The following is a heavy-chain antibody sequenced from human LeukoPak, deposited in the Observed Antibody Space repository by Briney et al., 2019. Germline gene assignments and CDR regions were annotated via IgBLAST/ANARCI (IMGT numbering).Heavy chain of an antibody. Sequence: SETLSLTCTVSGGFISSSSYYWGWIRQPPGKGLEWIGSIYYSASTYYHPSLKSRVTISVDTSKNQFSLKLRSVTAADTAVYYCARTTEGYCRGRSCYSYYYYMDVWGKGTTVTVSS. CDR2: IYYSAST. CDR3: ARTTEGYCRGRSCYSYYYYMDV. D-gene: IGHD2-15*01. V-gene: IGHV4-39*07. J-gene: IGHJ6*03. CDR1: GGFISSSSYY.